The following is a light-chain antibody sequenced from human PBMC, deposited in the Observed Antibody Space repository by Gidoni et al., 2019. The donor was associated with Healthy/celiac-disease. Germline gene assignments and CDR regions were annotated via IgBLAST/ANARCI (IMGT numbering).Light chain of an antibody. J-gene: IGKJ1*01. V-gene: IGKV4-1*01. Sequence: DLVMPQSPASLAVSLGQSATINCTSSLSVLYSSNNKNYLAWYQQKPGQPPKLLIYWASTRESGVPDRFSGSGSGTDFTLTISSLQAEDVAVYYCQQYYSTPWTFGQGTKVEIK. CDR3: QQYYSTPWT. CDR1: LSVLYSSNNKNY. CDR2: WAS.